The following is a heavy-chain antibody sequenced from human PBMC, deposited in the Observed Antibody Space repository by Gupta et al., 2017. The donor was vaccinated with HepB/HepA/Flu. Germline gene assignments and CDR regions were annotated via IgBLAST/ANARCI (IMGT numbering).Heavy chain of an antibody. V-gene: IGHV1-69*01. CDR2: IIPIFGTA. D-gene: IGHD2-15*01. J-gene: IGHJ6*03. Sequence: QVQLVQSGAEVKKPGSSVTVSCKASGGTFSSSAISWVPQAPGQGLEWMGGIIPIFGTANYAQKFQGRVTITADESTSTAYMELSSLRSEDTAVYYCARCPYGKADYYYYMDVWGKGTTVTVSS. CDR1: GGTFSSSA. CDR3: ARCPYGKADYYYYMDV.